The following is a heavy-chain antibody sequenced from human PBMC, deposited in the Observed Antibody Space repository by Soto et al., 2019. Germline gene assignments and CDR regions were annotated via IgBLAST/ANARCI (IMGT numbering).Heavy chain of an antibody. CDR2: INAGDGNT. D-gene: IGHD2-2*01. J-gene: IGHJ3*02. Sequence: QVQLVQSGAEVKKPGASVKVSCKTSGYTFTNYAIHWVRQAPGQRLEWMGWINAGDGNTKYSQKFQGRVTITRDTSASTAYMEPSSLRSEDAAVYYCARSGSCTSTSCYGGFDIWGQGTMVTVSS. CDR3: ARSGSCTSTSCYGGFDI. V-gene: IGHV1-3*01. CDR1: GYTFTNYA.